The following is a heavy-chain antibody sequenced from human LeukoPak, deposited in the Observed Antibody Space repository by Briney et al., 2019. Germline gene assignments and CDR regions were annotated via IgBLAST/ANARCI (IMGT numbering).Heavy chain of an antibody. CDR1: GFTFSSYA. D-gene: IGHD3-9*01. Sequence: GGSLRLSCAASGFTFSSYAMSWVRQAPGKGLEWVSAISGSGGSTYYADSVKGRLTISRDNSKNTLCLQMNSLRAEDTAVYYCAKDSYYDILTGYYRGAFDIWGQGTMVTVSS. V-gene: IGHV3-23*01. CDR3: AKDSYYDILTGYYRGAFDI. J-gene: IGHJ3*02. CDR2: ISGSGGST.